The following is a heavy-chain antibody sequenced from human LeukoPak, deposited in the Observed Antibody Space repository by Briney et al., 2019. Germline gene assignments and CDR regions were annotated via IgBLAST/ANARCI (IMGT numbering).Heavy chain of an antibody. Sequence: GGSLRLSCAASGFTVSTNYMSWVRQAPGKGLEWVSIIFSAGSTYYADSVKGRFTISRDNSKNTLSLQMNSLRAEDTGVYYCAREASSSGWCYLDYWGQGTLVTVSS. CDR3: AREASSSGWCYLDY. D-gene: IGHD6-19*01. V-gene: IGHV3-66*01. CDR2: IFSAGST. J-gene: IGHJ4*02. CDR1: GFTVSTNY.